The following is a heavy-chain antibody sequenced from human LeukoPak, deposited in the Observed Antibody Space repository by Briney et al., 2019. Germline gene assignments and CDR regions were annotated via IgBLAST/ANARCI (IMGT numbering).Heavy chain of an antibody. CDR2: IYYSGST. D-gene: IGHD1-26*01. J-gene: IGHJ4*02. V-gene: IGHV4-39*01. CDR1: GVSISTSVYY. CDR3: ARPHSGSYKIDY. Sequence: SETLSLTCSVSGVSISTSVYYWGWIRQPPGKGLEWIGSIYYSGSTYYNPSLKSRVTISVDTSKNQFSLKLSSVTAADTAVYYCARPHSGSYKIDYWGQGTLVTVSS.